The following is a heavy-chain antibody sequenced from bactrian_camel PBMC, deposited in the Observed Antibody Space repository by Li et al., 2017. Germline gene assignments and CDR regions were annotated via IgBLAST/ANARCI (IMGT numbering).Heavy chain of an antibody. J-gene: IGHJ4*01. CDR2: NYRPDEDT. D-gene: IGHD2*01. V-gene: IGHV3S6*01. CDR3: AATRDYCNGRYLDPAVYYY. Sequence: HVQLVESGGGSVEAGGSLKLSCEFSGYTYGPSCMGWFRQAPGGEREGVAANYRPDEDTSYADSVKGRFTLSRAGMTLYLQMHNLAPDDTAIYYCAATRDYCNGRYLDPAVYYYWGRGTQVTVS. CDR1: GYTYGPSC.